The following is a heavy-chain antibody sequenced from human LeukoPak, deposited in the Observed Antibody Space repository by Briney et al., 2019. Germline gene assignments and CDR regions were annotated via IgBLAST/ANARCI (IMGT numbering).Heavy chain of an antibody. CDR3: ARAQAATYGMDV. D-gene: IGHD6-25*01. V-gene: IGHV3-53*01. J-gene: IGHJ6*02. Sequence: GGSLRLSCAASGFTVSSNYMSWVRQAPGKGLEWVSVIYSGGTTYYADSVKGRFTISRDNSKNTLYLQMNSLRAEDTAVYYCARAQAATYGMDVWGQGTTATVSS. CDR1: GFTVSSNY. CDR2: IYSGGTT.